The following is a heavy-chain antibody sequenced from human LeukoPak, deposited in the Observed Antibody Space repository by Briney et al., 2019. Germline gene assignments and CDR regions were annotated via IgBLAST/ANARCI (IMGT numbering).Heavy chain of an antibody. D-gene: IGHD2-2*01. CDR1: AGSISSSNW. J-gene: IGHJ3*02. Sequence: SGTLSLTCAVSAGSISSSNWWSWVRQPPGKGLEWIGEIYDSGSTNYNPSLKSRVTISVDTSKNQFSLKLSSVTAADTAVYYCARDGVVVPAARQHTGAFDIWGQGTMVTVSS. CDR3: ARDGVVVPAARQHTGAFDI. CDR2: IYDSGST. V-gene: IGHV4-4*02.